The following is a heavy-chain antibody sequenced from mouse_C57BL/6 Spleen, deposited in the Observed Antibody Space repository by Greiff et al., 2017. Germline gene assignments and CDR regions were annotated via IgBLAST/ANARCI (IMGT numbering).Heavy chain of an antibody. CDR1: GYTFTDYY. D-gene: IGHD2-5*01. CDR3: ARCRSYYSNYYVDY. Sequence: EVQLQQSGPVLVKPGASVKMSCKASGYTFTDYYMNWVKQSHGKSLEWIGVINPYNGGTSYNQKFKGKATLTVDKSSSKAYMELNSLTSEDSAVYYCARCRSYYSNYYVDYWGQGTTLTVSS. V-gene: IGHV1-19*01. CDR2: INPYNGGT. J-gene: IGHJ2*01.